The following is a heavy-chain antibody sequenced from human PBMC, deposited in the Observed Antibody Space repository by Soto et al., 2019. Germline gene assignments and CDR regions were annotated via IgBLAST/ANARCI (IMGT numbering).Heavy chain of an antibody. CDR3: ARGGHFYENMI. D-gene: IGHD3-3*02. CDR1: GGSVSDYGYY. CDR2: IAYNGGT. J-gene: IGHJ4*02. V-gene: IGHV4-61*08. Sequence: QVQLQESGPGLVKPSETLSLTCTVSGGSVSDYGYYWTWIRQPPGKGLEWIGYIAYNGGTSYNPYLRGRVTISVDTSKSQFSLDLSSATAADTALYYGARGGHFYENMIWGQGSLVTVSS.